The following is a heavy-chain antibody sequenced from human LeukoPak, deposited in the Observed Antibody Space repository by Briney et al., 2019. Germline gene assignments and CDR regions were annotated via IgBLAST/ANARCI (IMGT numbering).Heavy chain of an antibody. V-gene: IGHV3-64*01. CDR3: ARRSSGFKSGSLDS. CDR1: GFTFSSYA. J-gene: IGHJ4*02. CDR2: ISSNGGST. D-gene: IGHD6-19*01. Sequence: GGSLRLSCAASGFTFSSYAMRWVRQAPGKGLEYVSAISSNGGSTFYANSVKGRFTISRDNSKNTLFLQMGSLRAEDMAVYYCARRSSGFKSGSLDSWGQGTLVTVSS.